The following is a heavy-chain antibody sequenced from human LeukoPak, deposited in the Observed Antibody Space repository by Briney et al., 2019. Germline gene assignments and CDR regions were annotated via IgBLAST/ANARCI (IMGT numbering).Heavy chain of an antibody. J-gene: IGHJ4*02. CDR3: ARDRAGGSVY. V-gene: IGHV3-7*01. CDR2: INQDGSEK. D-gene: IGHD3-10*01. CDR1: GFTFSSYW. Sequence: GGSLRLSCAASGFTFSSYWMSWVRQTPGNGLEWVANINQDGSEKYSVDSVKGRFTISRDNAKNSLYLQMNSLRAEDTALYYCARDRAGGSVYWGQGTLVTVSS.